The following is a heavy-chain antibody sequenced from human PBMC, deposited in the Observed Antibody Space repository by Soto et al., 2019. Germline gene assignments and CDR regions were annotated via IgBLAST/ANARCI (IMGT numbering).Heavy chain of an antibody. V-gene: IGHV4-59*11. J-gene: IGHJ4*02. CDR3: VRQRGNYFDF. D-gene: IGHD3-10*01. Sequence: SETLSLTCSVPGDSINSRYWSWIRQPPGRGLEWIGYIDYVGSTNYAPSLQSRVTMSVDTSKNQVSLKLRYVTAADTAVYYCVRQRGNYFDFWGQGTLVTVSS. CDR1: GDSINSRY. CDR2: IDYVGST.